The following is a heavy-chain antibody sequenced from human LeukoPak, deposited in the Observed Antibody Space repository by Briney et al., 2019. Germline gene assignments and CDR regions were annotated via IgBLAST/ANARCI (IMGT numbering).Heavy chain of an antibody. Sequence: SETLSLTCTVSGGSISSYYWSWIRQPPGKGLEWIGYIYYSGSTNYNPSLKSRVTISVDTSKNQFSLKLSSVTAADTAVYYCARDVTGMATILDYWGQGILVTVSS. CDR2: IYYSGST. J-gene: IGHJ4*02. D-gene: IGHD5-24*01. V-gene: IGHV4-59*01. CDR1: GGSISSYY. CDR3: ARDVTGMATILDY.